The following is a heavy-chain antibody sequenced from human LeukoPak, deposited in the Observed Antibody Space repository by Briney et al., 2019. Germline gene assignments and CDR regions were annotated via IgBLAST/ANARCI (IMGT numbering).Heavy chain of an antibody. V-gene: IGHV1-69*05. CDR3: ARDAPVVPWELPTYFDY. CDR1: GGTFSSYA. J-gene: IGHJ4*02. Sequence: SVKVSCKASGGTFSSYAISWVRQAPGRGLEWMGGIIPSFGTANYAQKFQGRVTITTDESTSKAYMELSSLRSADTAVYYCARDAPVVPWELPTYFDYWSQGTLVTVSS. CDR2: IIPSFGTA. D-gene: IGHD1-26*01.